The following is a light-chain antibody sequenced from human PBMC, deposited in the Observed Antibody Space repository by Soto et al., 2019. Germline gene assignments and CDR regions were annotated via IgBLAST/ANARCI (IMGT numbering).Light chain of an antibody. Sequence: QSALTQPASVSGSPGQSITISCTGTSSDVGGYNYVSWYQQHPGKAPKLMIYDVSNRPSGVSNRFSGSKSGNTASLTISGLQAEDEADYYCSSYTSSSTYVFGNGTRSPS. CDR1: SSDVGGYNY. J-gene: IGLJ1*01. CDR3: SSYTSSSTYV. CDR2: DVS. V-gene: IGLV2-14*01.